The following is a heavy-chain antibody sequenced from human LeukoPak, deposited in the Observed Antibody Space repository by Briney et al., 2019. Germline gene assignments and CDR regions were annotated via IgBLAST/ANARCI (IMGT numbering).Heavy chain of an antibody. V-gene: IGHV3-66*01. CDR3: ASRRVVTAILD. J-gene: IGHJ4*02. D-gene: IGHD2-21*02. Sequence: GGSLRLSCAASGFTVSSNYMSWVRQAPGKGLEWVSVIYSGGSTYYADSVKGRFTISRDNSKNTLYLQMNSLRAEDTAVYYCASRRVVTAILDWGQGTLVTVSS. CDR2: IYSGGST. CDR1: GFTVSSNY.